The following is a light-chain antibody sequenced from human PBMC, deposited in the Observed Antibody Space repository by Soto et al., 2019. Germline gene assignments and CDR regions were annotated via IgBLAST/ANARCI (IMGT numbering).Light chain of an antibody. CDR3: SSYTSSSTLV. V-gene: IGLV2-14*01. CDR1: SSDVGGYNY. CDR2: DVS. J-gene: IGLJ2*01. Sequence: SVLTQPASVSGSPGQSITFSCTGTSSDVGGYNYVSWYQQHPGKAPKLMIYDVSNRPSGVSNRFSGSKSGNTASLTISGLQAEDEADYYCSSYTSSSTLVFGGGTKLTVL.